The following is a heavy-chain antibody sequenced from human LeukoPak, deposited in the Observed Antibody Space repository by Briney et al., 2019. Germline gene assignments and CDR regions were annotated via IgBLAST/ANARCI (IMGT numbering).Heavy chain of an antibody. CDR3: ARVTVSRSYYYPFPY. CDR1: GGSINSYY. D-gene: IGHD3-10*01. V-gene: IGHV4-59*01. J-gene: IGHJ4*02. CDR2: VYYSGST. Sequence: SETLSLTCTVSGGSINSYYWTWIRHPPGKGREGRRHVYYSGSTYYSPSLKSRVTISVDTSKNPFYLKLSSVTAADTAVYYCARVTVSRSYYYPFPYWGQGTLVTVSS.